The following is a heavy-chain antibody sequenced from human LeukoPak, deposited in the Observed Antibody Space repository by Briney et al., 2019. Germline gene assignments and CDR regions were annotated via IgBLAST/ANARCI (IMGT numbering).Heavy chain of an antibody. D-gene: IGHD3-9*01. Sequence: GGSLRLSCAASGFTFSSYGMHWVRQAPGKGLEWVAFIRYDGSNKYYADSVKGRFTISRDNSKNTLYLQMNSLRAEDTAVYYCARVGLYDILTGYYLDAFDIWGQGTMVTVSS. CDR1: GFTFSSYG. CDR2: IRYDGSNK. J-gene: IGHJ3*02. CDR3: ARVGLYDILTGYYLDAFDI. V-gene: IGHV3-30*02.